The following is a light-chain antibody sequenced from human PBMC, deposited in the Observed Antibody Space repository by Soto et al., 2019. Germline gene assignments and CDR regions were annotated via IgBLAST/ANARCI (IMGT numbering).Light chain of an antibody. Sequence: DIQMTQSPSTLSASVGDRVTITCRSSQSISTWLAWYQQKPGKAPKLLIYDASILESGVPSRFSGSGSGTEFTLTISSPQPDDFATYYCQQYNSFSGVTFGPGTKVDIK. V-gene: IGKV1-5*01. CDR2: DAS. CDR3: QQYNSFSGVT. CDR1: QSISTW. J-gene: IGKJ3*01.